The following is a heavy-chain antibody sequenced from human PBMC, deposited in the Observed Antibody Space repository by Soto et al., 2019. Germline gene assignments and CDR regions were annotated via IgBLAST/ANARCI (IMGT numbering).Heavy chain of an antibody. V-gene: IGHV1-69*04. J-gene: IGHJ5*02. CDR1: GGTFSSYT. Sequence: SVKVSCKASGGTFSSYTISWVRQAPGQGLEWMGRIIPILGIANYAQKFQGRVTITAGKSTSTAYMELSSLRSEDTAVYYCARDKKGYLDNWFDPWGQGTLVTVSS. D-gene: IGHD1-1*01. CDR3: ARDKKGYLDNWFDP. CDR2: IIPILGIA.